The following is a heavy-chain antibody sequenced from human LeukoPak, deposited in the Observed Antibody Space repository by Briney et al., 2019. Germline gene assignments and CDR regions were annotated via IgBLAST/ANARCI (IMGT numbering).Heavy chain of an antibody. CDR2: IYYSGST. CDR1: GGSISSYY. J-gene: IGHJ4*02. Sequence: SETLSLTCTVSGGSISSYYWSWIRQPPGKGLEWIGYIYYSGSTNYNPSLKSRVTVSVDTSKNQFSLKLSSVTAADTAVYYCARGDRYYDILTGYYNAPLDYWGQGTLVTVSS. CDR3: ARGDRYYDILTGYYNAPLDY. D-gene: IGHD3-9*01. V-gene: IGHV4-59*01.